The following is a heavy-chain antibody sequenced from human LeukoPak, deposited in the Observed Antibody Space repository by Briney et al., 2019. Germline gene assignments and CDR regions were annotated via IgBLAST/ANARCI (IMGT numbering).Heavy chain of an antibody. V-gene: IGHV3-21*04. CDR2: ISSSSSYI. Sequence: GGSLRLSCAASGFTFSSFTMNWVRQAPGKGLEWVSSISSSSSYIYYADSVKGRFTISRDNAKNSLYLQMNSLRAEDTAVYYCAKGAFFDYWGQGTLVTVSS. CDR3: AKGAFFDY. CDR1: GFTFSSFT. J-gene: IGHJ4*02.